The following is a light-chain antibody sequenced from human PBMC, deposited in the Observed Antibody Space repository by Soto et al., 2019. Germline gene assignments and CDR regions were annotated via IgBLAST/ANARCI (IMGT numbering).Light chain of an antibody. J-gene: IGKJ1*01. Sequence: DIQMTQPPSTLSGSVGDTVTITCRASQAISSWLAWYQQKPGKAPKLLIYKASTLKSGVPSRFSGSGSGTEFTLTISSLQPDDFATYYCQHYNSYSGAFGQGTKVDIK. V-gene: IGKV1-5*03. CDR3: QHYNSYSGA. CDR1: QAISSW. CDR2: KAS.